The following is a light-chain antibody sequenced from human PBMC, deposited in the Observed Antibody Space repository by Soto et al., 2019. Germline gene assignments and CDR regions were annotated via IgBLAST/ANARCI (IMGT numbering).Light chain of an antibody. V-gene: IGKV3-15*01. Sequence: EIVMTQSPATLSVSPGERATLSCRASQSVSSNLAWYQQKPGQAPRLLIYGASTRATGVPARFSGSGSGTEFTLTISSLQSEDFAVYYCQQYNIWPLTFGGGTEVEIK. CDR3: QQYNIWPLT. J-gene: IGKJ4*01. CDR1: QSVSSN. CDR2: GAS.